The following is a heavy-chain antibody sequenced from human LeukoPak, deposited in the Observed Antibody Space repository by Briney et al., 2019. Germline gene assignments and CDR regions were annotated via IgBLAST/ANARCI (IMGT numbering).Heavy chain of an antibody. D-gene: IGHD3-16*01. Sequence: SETLSLTCTVSGGSISSYYWSWIRQPPGKGLEWIGYIYYSGSTDSNPSLKSRVTISVDTSKNQISLKLSSVTAADTAVYYCARLGVPPIDYWGQGTLVTVSS. CDR3: ARLGVPPIDY. CDR2: IYYSGST. V-gene: IGHV4-59*08. CDR1: GGSISSYY. J-gene: IGHJ4*02.